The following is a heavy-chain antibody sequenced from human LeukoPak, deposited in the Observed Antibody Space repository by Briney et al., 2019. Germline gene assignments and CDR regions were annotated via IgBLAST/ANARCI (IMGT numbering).Heavy chain of an antibody. CDR2: ISDVGTII. J-gene: IGHJ4*02. Sequence: GGSLRLSCDASGFNFSSFGMNWVRQAPGQGLEWFSFISDVGTIIYYTDSVMGRFTVSRDNAKNSLYVQMNSLRAEDTAVYYCARELPTHGYWGQGTLVTVSS. V-gene: IGHV3-48*01. D-gene: IGHD5-18*01. CDR3: ARELPTHGY. CDR1: GFNFSSFG.